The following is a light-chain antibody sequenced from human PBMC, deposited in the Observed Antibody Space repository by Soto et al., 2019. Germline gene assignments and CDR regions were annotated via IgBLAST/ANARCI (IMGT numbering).Light chain of an antibody. V-gene: IGKV1-5*03. J-gene: IGKJ4*01. Sequence: DIQMTQSPSTLSASVGDRVTITCRASQSISSWLAWYQHKPGKAPKLLIYKASSLESGAPSRFSGSGSGTEFTLTISSLQPDDFATYYCQQYNSYPLTFGGGTKVEIK. CDR2: KAS. CDR1: QSISSW. CDR3: QQYNSYPLT.